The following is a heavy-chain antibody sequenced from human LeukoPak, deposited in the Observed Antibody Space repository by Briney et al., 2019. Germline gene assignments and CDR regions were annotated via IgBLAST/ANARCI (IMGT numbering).Heavy chain of an antibody. Sequence: GGSLRLSCAASGFTFSSYGMHWVRQAPGKGLEWVAVIWYDGSNKYYADSVKGRFTISRDNSKNTLYLQMNSLRAEDTAVYYCARGPLTMMYYFDYWGQGTLVTVSS. D-gene: IGHD3-22*01. CDR1: GFTFSSYG. CDR3: ARGPLTMMYYFDY. CDR2: IWYDGSNK. V-gene: IGHV3-33*01. J-gene: IGHJ4*02.